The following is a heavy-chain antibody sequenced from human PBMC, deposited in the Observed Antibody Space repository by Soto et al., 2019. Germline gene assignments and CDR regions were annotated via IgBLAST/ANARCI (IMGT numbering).Heavy chain of an antibody. J-gene: IGHJ6*02. CDR3: AREEVRVVISPLYYYYGMDV. Sequence: QVQLVESGGGVVQPGRSLRLSCAASGFTFSSYGMHWVRQAPGKGLEWVAVIWYDGSNKYYADSVKGRFTISRDNSKNTLYLQTNSLRAEDTAVYYCAREEVRVVISPLYYYYGMDVWGQGTTVTVSS. D-gene: IGHD3-10*01. V-gene: IGHV3-33*01. CDR2: IWYDGSNK. CDR1: GFTFSSYG.